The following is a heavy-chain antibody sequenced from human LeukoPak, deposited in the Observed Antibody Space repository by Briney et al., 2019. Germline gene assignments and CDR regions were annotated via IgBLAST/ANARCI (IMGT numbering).Heavy chain of an antibody. CDR3: ARATYYDFWSGWRD. D-gene: IGHD3-3*01. Sequence: KPSETLSLTCTVSGGSISSSSYYWGWIRQPPGKGLEWIGSIYYSGSTYYNPSLKSRVTISVDTSKNQFSLKLTSVTAADTAVYYCARATYYDFWSGWRDWGQGTLVTVSS. V-gene: IGHV4-39*07. CDR1: GGSISSSSYY. CDR2: IYYSGST. J-gene: IGHJ4*02.